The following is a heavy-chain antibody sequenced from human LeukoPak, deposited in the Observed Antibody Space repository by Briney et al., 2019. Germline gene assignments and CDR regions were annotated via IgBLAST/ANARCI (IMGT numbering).Heavy chain of an antibody. D-gene: IGHD2-2*01. CDR3: ARQTGESTNFDN. V-gene: IGHV3-53*01. J-gene: IGHJ4*02. CDR1: GFTVSSSY. CDR2: IYSGGTT. Sequence: GGSLRLSCAASGFTVSSSYISWVRQAPGKGLEWVSAIYSGGTTYYADSVRGRFTISRDNSKNTLYLLMNSLRAEDTAMYHCARQTGESTNFDNWGQGTLVTVSS.